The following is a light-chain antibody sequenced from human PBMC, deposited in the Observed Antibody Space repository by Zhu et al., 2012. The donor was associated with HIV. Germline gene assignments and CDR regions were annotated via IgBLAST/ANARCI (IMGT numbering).Light chain of an antibody. Sequence: EIVLTQSPGTLSLSPGDTATLSCRASQSVSSSDLAWFQQRPGQAPRLLIYGASSRATDIPDRFSGSGSGTDFTLTISRLEPEDFAVYYCHQYDDSWTFGQGTKVEIK. CDR3: HQYDDSWT. V-gene: IGKV3-20*01. CDR1: QSVSSSD. CDR2: GAS. J-gene: IGKJ1*01.